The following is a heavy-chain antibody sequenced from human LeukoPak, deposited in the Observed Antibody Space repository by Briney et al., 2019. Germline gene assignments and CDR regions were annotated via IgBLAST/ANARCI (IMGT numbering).Heavy chain of an antibody. D-gene: IGHD3-16*01. Sequence: ASVKVSCKASGYSFTDYYMSWVRQAPGQGLEWMGWINPNSGGTNYAHKFQGRVTMTRDTSITTAYMDLSRLRSDDTAMYYCASWGRMGGFDIWGQGTMVTVSS. CDR1: GYSFTDYY. J-gene: IGHJ3*02. V-gene: IGHV1-2*02. CDR2: INPNSGGT. CDR3: ASWGRMGGFDI.